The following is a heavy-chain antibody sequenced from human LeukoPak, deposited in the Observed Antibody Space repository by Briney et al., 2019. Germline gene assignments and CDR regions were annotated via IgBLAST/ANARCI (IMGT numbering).Heavy chain of an antibody. V-gene: IGHV1-18*01. J-gene: IGHJ4*02. CDR2: ISAYNGNT. Sequence: ASVKVSCKASGYTFTSYGISWVRQAPGQGLEWMGWISAYNGNTNYAQKLQGRVTMTTDTSTSTAYMELRSLRSDDTAVYYCAREINYYDSSGYPLDYWGQGTLVTVPS. CDR1: GYTFTSYG. CDR3: AREINYYDSSGYPLDY. D-gene: IGHD3-22*01.